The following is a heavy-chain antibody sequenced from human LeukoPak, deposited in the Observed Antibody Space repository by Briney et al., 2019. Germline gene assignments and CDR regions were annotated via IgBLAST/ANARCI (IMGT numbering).Heavy chain of an antibody. J-gene: IGHJ4*02. CDR1: GFTFTDYF. CDR2: INPDGNKK. CDR3: ARDLAYSRLDY. V-gene: IGHV3-7*01. Sequence: PGGSLRLSCVASGFTFTDYFMSWVRQAPGKGLEWVASINPDGNKKYSADSVKGRFTISRDNAENSLYLQMNSLRVEDTAFYYCARDLAYSRLDYWGQGMLATVSS. D-gene: IGHD5-18*01.